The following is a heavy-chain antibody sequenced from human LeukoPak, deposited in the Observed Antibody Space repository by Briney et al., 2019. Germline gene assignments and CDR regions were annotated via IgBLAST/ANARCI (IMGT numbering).Heavy chain of an antibody. CDR3: VRTNAVTGSFYFDY. V-gene: IGHV4-28*01. J-gene: IGHJ4*02. D-gene: IGHD3-9*01. CDR2: VYCDGST. CDR1: GYSVSSRNW. Sequence: SETLSLTCTVSGYSVSSRNWWGWIRQSPGQGLEWMGYVYCDGSTYYNPSLKCRVTMSVDTSQNNFSLKLTSVTAVDTALYYCVRTNAVTGSFYFDYWGQGSVVTVSS.